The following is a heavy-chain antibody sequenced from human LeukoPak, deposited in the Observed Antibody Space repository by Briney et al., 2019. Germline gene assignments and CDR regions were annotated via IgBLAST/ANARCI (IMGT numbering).Heavy chain of an antibody. CDR1: GFTFSSYD. Sequence: GGSLRLSCAASGFTFSSYDMHWVRQATGKGLEWVSAIDTAGDTYYPGSVKGRFTISRENAKNSLYLQMNSLRAEDTAVYYCARTKVDAVAGNYYSDYWGQGTLVTVSS. CDR3: ARTKVDAVAGNYYSDY. J-gene: IGHJ4*02. CDR2: IDTAGDT. D-gene: IGHD6-19*01. V-gene: IGHV3-13*01.